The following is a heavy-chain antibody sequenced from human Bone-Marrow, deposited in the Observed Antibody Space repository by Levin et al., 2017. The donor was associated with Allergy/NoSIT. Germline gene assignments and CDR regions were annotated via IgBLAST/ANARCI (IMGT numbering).Heavy chain of an antibody. J-gene: IGHJ4*02. CDR2: INPNSGGT. V-gene: IGHV1-2*06. D-gene: IGHD4-17*01. CDR1: GYTFTGYY. CDR3: EKERGNGDRYYDS. Sequence: ASVKVSCKASGYTFTGYYMHWVRQAPGQGLEWMGRINPNSGGTSFAQKFQGRVTMARDTSINTAYMELTSLRSDDTAVYYCEKERGNGDRYYDSWGQGTLVTVSS.